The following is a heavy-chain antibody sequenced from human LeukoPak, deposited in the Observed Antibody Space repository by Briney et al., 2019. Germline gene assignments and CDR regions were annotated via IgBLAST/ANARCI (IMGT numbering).Heavy chain of an antibody. CDR3: ARHEDIVLMVPFDP. CDR1: GGSISSSSYY. Sequence: SETLSLTCTVSGGSISSSSYYWGWIRQPPGKGLEWIGSIYYSGSTYYNPSLKSRVTISVGTSKNQFSLKLSSVTAADTAVYHCARHEDIVLMVPFDPWGQGTLVTVSS. V-gene: IGHV4-39*01. J-gene: IGHJ5*02. CDR2: IYYSGST. D-gene: IGHD2-8*01.